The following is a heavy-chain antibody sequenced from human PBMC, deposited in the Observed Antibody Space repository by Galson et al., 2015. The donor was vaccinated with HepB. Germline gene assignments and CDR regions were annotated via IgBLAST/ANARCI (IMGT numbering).Heavy chain of an antibody. CDR1: GYTFTGYY. D-gene: IGHD5-18*01. CDR3: ARDANTAADFDY. V-gene: IGHV1-2*02. CDR2: INPNSGGT. J-gene: IGHJ4*02. Sequence: SVKVSCKASGYTFTGYYMHWVRQAPGQGLEWVGWINPNSGGTKYAQKFQGRITMTRDTSISTAYMELSRLRSDDTAVYYCARDANTAADFDYWGQGTLVTVSS.